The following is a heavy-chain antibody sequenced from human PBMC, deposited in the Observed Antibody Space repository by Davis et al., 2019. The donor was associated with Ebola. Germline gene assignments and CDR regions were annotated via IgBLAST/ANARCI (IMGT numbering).Heavy chain of an antibody. D-gene: IGHD3-3*01. CDR1: GFTFSSYA. Sequence: GESLKISCAASGFTFSSYAMSWVRQAPGKGLEWVSAISGSSGSTYYADSVKGRFTISRDNSKNTLYLQMNSLRAEDTAVYYCAKMYYDFWSGYNPPMDVWGQGTTVTVSS. CDR3: AKMYYDFWSGYNPPMDV. V-gene: IGHV3-23*01. J-gene: IGHJ6*02. CDR2: ISGSSGST.